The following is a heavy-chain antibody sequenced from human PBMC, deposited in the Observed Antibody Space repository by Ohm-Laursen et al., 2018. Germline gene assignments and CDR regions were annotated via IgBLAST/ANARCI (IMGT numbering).Heavy chain of an antibody. CDR1: GGSISSGGYY. CDR2: IYDSGST. V-gene: IGHV4-31*03. J-gene: IGHJ4*02. Sequence: TLSLTCTVSGGSISSGGYYWSWIRQHPGKGLEWIGYIYDSGSTSYNPSLKSRLTISVDTSKNQFSLKLSSVTAADTAVYYCARERGGYGLFGSWGQGTLVTVSS. D-gene: IGHD5-12*01. CDR3: ARERGGYGLFGS.